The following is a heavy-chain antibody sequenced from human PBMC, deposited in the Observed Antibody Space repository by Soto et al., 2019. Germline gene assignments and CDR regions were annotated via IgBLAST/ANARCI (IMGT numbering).Heavy chain of an antibody. Sequence: ASVKVSCKASGYTFTGYYMHWVRQAPGQGLEWMGIINPSGGSTSYAQKFQGRVTMTRDTSTSTVYMELSSLRSEDTAVYYCAREGIYYCSSTSCYSFDYWGQGTLVTVSS. D-gene: IGHD2-2*02. CDR2: INPSGGST. J-gene: IGHJ4*02. CDR1: GYTFTGYY. V-gene: IGHV1-46*03. CDR3: AREGIYYCSSTSCYSFDY.